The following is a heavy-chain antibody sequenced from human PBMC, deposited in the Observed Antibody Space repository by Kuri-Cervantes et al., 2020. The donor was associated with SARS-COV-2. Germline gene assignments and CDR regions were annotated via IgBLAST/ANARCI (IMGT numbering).Heavy chain of an antibody. D-gene: IGHD2-2*01. CDR3: ARSTYGYCSSTSCSPGGAFDI. CDR1: GGSISSYY. CDR2: IYTSGST. V-gene: IGHV4-4*07. J-gene: IGHJ3*02. Sequence: SETLSLTCTVSGGSISSYYWSWIRQPAGKGLEWIGRIYTSGSTNYNPSLKSRVTMSVDTSKNQFSLKLSSVTAADTAVYYCARSTYGYCSSTSCSPGGAFDIWGQGTMVTVSS.